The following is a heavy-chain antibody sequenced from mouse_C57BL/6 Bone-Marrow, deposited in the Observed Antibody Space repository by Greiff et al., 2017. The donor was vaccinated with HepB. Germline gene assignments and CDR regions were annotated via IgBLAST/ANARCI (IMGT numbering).Heavy chain of an antibody. Sequence: VKLVESGAELAKPGASVKLSCKASGYTFTSYWMHWVKQRPGQGLEWIGYINPSSGYTKYNQKFKDKATLTADKSSSTAYMQLSSLTYEDSAVYSCARGPYGSSPAWFAYWGQGTLVIVSA. J-gene: IGHJ3*01. D-gene: IGHD1-1*01. V-gene: IGHV1-7*01. CDR2: INPSSGYT. CDR3: ARGPYGSSPAWFAY. CDR1: GYTFTSYW.